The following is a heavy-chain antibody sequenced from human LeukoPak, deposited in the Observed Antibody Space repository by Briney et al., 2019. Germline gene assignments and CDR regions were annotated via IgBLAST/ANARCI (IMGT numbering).Heavy chain of an antibody. CDR2: IIPIFGTA. J-gene: IGHJ4*02. Sequence: ASVKVSCKASGGTFSSYAISWVRQAPGQGLEWMGGIIPIFGTANYAQKFQGRVTITADESTSTAYMELSSLRSEDTAVYYCARGASVAAAGVFDYWGQGTLVTVSS. CDR3: ARGASVAAAGVFDY. CDR1: GGTFSSYA. D-gene: IGHD6-13*01. V-gene: IGHV1-69*13.